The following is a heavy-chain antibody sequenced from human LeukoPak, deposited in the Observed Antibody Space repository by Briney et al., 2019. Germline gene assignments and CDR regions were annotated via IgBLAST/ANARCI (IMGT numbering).Heavy chain of an antibody. CDR2: IYHSGST. V-gene: IGHV4-30-2*01. Sequence: SQTLSLTCAVPGGSISSGGCSWSWIRQPAGKGLKWIGYIYHSGSTYYNPSLKSRVTISVDRSKNQFSLKLSSVTAADTAVYYCARLAVDPSYDSSGYYYWLDPWGLRTLVTVSS. J-gene: IGHJ5*02. D-gene: IGHD3-22*01. CDR3: ARLAVDPSYDSSGYYYWLDP. CDR1: GGSISSGGCS.